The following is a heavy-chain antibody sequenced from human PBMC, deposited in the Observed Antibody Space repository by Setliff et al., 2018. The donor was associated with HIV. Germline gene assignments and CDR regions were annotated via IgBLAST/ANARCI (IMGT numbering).Heavy chain of an antibody. CDR2: IYYSGST. Sequence: SETLSLTCTVSGGSISSSSYYWGWIRQPPEKGLEWIGSIYYSGSTYYNPSLKSRVTISVDTSKNQFSLNLTSVTAADTAVYYCAQLTPRTHYFYGMDVWGQGTLVTVSS. V-gene: IGHV4-39*07. CDR1: GGSISSSSYY. CDR3: AQLTPRTHYFYGMDV. J-gene: IGHJ6*02.